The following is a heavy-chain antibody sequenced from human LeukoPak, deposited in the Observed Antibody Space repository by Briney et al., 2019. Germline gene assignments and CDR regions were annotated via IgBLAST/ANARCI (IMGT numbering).Heavy chain of an antibody. CDR3: AKDRTDCSSTSCYPTSCDY. CDR2: IRYDGSNK. V-gene: IGHV3-30*02. Sequence: GGSLRLSCAASGFTFSSYGMHWVRQAPGKGLEWVAFIRYDGSNKYYADSVKGRFTISRDNSKNTLYLQMNSLRAEDTAVYYCAKDRTDCSSTSCYPTSCDYWGQGTLVTVSS. CDR1: GFTFSSYG. D-gene: IGHD2-2*01. J-gene: IGHJ4*02.